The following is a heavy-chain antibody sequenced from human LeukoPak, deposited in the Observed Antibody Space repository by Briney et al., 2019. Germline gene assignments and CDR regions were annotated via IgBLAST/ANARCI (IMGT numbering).Heavy chain of an antibody. Sequence: ASVKVSCKASGDTFINYGISWVRQAPGQGLEWMAWISPYNGDTKYAEKFKGRVTMTRDTSTNTAYMELRSLRADDTAVYYCAREPSGYYDSGVYPWGQGTLVTVSP. CDR3: AREPSGYYDSGVYP. CDR1: GDTFINYG. V-gene: IGHV1-18*01. CDR2: ISPYNGDT. J-gene: IGHJ5*02. D-gene: IGHD3-22*01.